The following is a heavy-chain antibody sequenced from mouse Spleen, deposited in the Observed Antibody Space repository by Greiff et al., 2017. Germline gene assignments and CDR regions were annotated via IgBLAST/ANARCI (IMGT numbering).Heavy chain of an antibody. D-gene: IGHD1-1*01. J-gene: IGHJ1*03. CDR3: TTGPTVGYFDV. V-gene: IGHV14-4*01. CDR2: IDPENGDT. Sequence: VQLQQSGAELVRPGASVKLSCTASGFNIKDDYMHWVKQRPEQGLEWIGWIDPENGDTEYASKFQGKATITADTSSNTAYLQLSSLTSEDTAVYYCTTGPTVGYFDVWGTGTTVTVSS. CDR1: GFNIKDDY.